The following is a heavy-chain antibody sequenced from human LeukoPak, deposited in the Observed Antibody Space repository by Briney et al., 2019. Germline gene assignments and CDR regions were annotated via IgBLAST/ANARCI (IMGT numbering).Heavy chain of an antibody. CDR3: ARAGALRPDY. V-gene: IGHV3-23*01. CDR2: ISGSGGNT. Sequence: GGSLRLSCAASGFTFSIYAMNWVRQAPGKGLEWVSAISGSGGNTYYADSVKGRFTISRDNSQNTLFLQMYSLRAEDTAVYYCARAGALRPDYWGQGTLVTVSS. J-gene: IGHJ4*02. CDR1: GFTFSIYA.